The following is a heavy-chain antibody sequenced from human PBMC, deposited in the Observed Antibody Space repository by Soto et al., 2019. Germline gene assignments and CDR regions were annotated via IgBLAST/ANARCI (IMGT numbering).Heavy chain of an antibody. Sequence: PGGSLRLSCAASGFTFSSYWMHWVRQAPGKGLVWVSRINSDGSSTSYADSVKVRFTISRDNAKNTLYLQMNSLRAEDTAVYYCARDSIAVAPLDYYYYMDVWGKGTTVTVSS. J-gene: IGHJ6*03. CDR3: ARDSIAVAPLDYYYYMDV. D-gene: IGHD2-15*01. CDR2: INSDGSST. CDR1: GFTFSSYW. V-gene: IGHV3-74*01.